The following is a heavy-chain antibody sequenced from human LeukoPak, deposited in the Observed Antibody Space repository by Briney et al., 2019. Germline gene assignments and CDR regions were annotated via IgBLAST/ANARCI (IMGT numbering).Heavy chain of an antibody. CDR1: GFTFSSYA. J-gene: IGHJ5*02. CDR2: ISGSGGST. Sequence: GGSLRLSCAASGFTFSSYAMSWVRQAPGKGLEWVSAISGSGGSTYYADSVKGRFTISRDNSKNTLYLQMNSLRAEDTAVYYCAKESITMVRGVEYNWFDPWGQGTLVTVSS. V-gene: IGHV3-23*01. CDR3: AKESITMVRGVEYNWFDP. D-gene: IGHD3-10*01.